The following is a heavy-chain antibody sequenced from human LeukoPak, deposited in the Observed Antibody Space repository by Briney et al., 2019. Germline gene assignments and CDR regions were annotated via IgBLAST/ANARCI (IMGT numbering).Heavy chain of an antibody. D-gene: IGHD3-10*01. CDR1: GFTFSRYG. V-gene: IGHV3-30*02. CDR3: AKGMAAYGSGSLFDY. Sequence: GGSLRLSCGASGFTFSRYGMHWVRQAPGKGLEWVAVVSYDGPNKYYADSVKGRFTISRDNSKNTLYMQMNSLRAEDTAVYYCAKGMAAYGSGSLFDYWGQGTLVTVSS. CDR2: VSYDGPNK. J-gene: IGHJ4*02.